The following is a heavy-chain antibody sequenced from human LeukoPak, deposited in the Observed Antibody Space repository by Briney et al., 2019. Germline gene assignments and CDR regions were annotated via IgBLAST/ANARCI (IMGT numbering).Heavy chain of an antibody. CDR2: ISYDEINK. CDR1: GFTFTSYT. CDR3: AREWSSGWLDY. D-gene: IGHD6-19*01. Sequence: GGPLRLSCAASGFTFTSYTIHWVRQAPGKGLEWVAVISYDEINKYYADSVRGRFTISRDNSKLYLQMNSLRAEDTAVYYCAREWSSGWLDYWGQGTLVTVSS. V-gene: IGHV3-30-3*01. J-gene: IGHJ4*02.